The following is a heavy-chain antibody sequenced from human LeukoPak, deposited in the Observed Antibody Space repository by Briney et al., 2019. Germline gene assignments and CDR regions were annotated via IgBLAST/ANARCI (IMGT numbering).Heavy chain of an antibody. J-gene: IGHJ6*02. CDR2: IYPGDSDT. D-gene: IGHD4-11*01. Sequence: GESLKISCKGSGYSFTSYWIGWVRQMPGKGLEWMGIIYPGDSDTRYSPSFQGQVTISADKSVSTAYLQWSSLKASDTAMYYCARAAVTTTYYYGMDVWGQGTTVTVSS. V-gene: IGHV5-51*01. CDR1: GYSFTSYW. CDR3: ARAAVTTTYYYGMDV.